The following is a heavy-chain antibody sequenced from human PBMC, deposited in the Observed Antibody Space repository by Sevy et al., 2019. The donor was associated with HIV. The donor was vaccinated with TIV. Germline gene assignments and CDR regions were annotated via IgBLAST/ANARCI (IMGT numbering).Heavy chain of an antibody. CDR1: GDTLTNNY. J-gene: IGHJ4*02. V-gene: IGHV1-46*01. Sequence: ASVKVSCKAPGDTLTNNYMHWVRQAPGQGLEWMGIIDPSGGNKSYAQKFQGRVTMTRDRSTSTLYMDLSSLRSEDTAVYYCVRADPAQHFDSWGQGTLVTVSS. CDR2: IDPSGGNK. CDR3: VRADPAQHFDS.